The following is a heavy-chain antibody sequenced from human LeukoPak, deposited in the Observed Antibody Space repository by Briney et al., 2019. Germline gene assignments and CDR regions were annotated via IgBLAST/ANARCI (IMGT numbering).Heavy chain of an antibody. J-gene: IGHJ5*02. V-gene: IGHV4-34*01. D-gene: IGHD7-27*01. CDR3: TRTSPGVPLDP. CDR1: GGSLRGFF. CDR2: IGHSGST. Sequence: PSETLSLTCGVSGGSLRGFFWSWIRQPPGKGLEWIGEIGHSGSTSYNPSLKSRVSILLDTARNQFSLRLNFVTAADTATYYCTRTSPGVPLDPWGQGTLVTVSS.